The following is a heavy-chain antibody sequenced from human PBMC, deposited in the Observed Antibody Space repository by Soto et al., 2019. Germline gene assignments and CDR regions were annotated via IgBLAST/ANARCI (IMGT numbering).Heavy chain of an antibody. Sequence: LRLSCAASGFAFSSYGMHWVRQAPGKGLEWVAVISYDGSIIYYADSVKGRFTISRDNSKNTLYLQMNSLRAEDTAVYYCARPGRDLWSGRYYFDFWGQGTLVTVSS. J-gene: IGHJ4*02. CDR3: ARPGRDLWSGRYYFDF. V-gene: IGHV3-30*03. CDR1: GFAFSSYG. D-gene: IGHD3-3*01. CDR2: ISYDGSII.